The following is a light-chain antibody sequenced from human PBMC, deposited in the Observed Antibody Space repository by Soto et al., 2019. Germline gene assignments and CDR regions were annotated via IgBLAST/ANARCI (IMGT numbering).Light chain of an antibody. J-gene: IGKJ1*01. V-gene: IGKV1-5*01. CDR2: DAS. Sequence: DIQMTQPPSTLSASVGDRVTITCRASQSISSWLAWYQQKPGQAPSLLIYDASSLDSGVPSRFSGSGSGTEFTLTISSLQPDDFATYYCQQYNSYSVTFGQGTKVDIK. CDR3: QQYNSYSVT. CDR1: QSISSW.